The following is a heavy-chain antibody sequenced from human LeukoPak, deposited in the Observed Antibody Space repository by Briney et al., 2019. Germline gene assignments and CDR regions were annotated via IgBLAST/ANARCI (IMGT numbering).Heavy chain of an antibody. V-gene: IGHV3-23*01. Sequence: GGSLRLSCAASGFAFSSLAMGWVRQAPGQGLEWVSVISDSGSLTYYADSVKGRFTISRDNSKNTLFLQMDSLRAEDAAVYYCAKDARRTDGWYFFDYWGQGTLVTVSS. CDR3: AKDARRTDGWYFFDY. D-gene: IGHD6-19*01. J-gene: IGHJ4*02. CDR2: ISDSGSLT. CDR1: GFAFSSLA.